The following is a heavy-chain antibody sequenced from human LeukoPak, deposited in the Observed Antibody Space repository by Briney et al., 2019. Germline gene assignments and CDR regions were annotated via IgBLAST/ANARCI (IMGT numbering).Heavy chain of an antibody. CDR1: GFSFSSSW. J-gene: IGHJ4*02. CDR3: ATTGSGSYYDY. Sequence: GGSRRLSCAASGFSFSSSWMHWVRHVPGKGLEWVSRINDDETSTTYAESVKGRFTISRDNAKNTLFLQMNSLRAEDTAVYYCATTGSGSYYDYWGQGTLVTVSS. V-gene: IGHV3-74*01. CDR2: INDDETST. D-gene: IGHD1-26*01.